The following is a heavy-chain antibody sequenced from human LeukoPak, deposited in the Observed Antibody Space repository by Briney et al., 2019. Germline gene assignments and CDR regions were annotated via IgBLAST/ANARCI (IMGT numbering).Heavy chain of an antibody. CDR2: IYYSGST. J-gene: IGHJ4*02. CDR3: APTYSYTGGGYDY. Sequence: SETLSLTCAVSGYSISSSNWWGWIRQPPGKGLEWIGYIYYSGSTYYNPSLKSRVTISVDTSKNQFSLKVSSVTAADTALYYCAPTYSYTGGGYDYWGQGTLVTVSS. D-gene: IGHD5-18*01. CDR1: GYSISSSNW. V-gene: IGHV4-28*01.